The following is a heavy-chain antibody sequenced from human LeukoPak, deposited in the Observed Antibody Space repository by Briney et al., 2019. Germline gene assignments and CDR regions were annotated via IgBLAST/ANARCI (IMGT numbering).Heavy chain of an antibody. Sequence: SETLSLTCAVSGVSFNDYYWSWVRQTPGKGLEWIGEINHSGYTNDSPSLKSRVTLSIDTSRNQFSLNLRSVTVADTGIYYCTRMTTGHDYWGQGTLATVSS. D-gene: IGHD4-17*01. CDR1: GVSFNDYY. J-gene: IGHJ4*02. V-gene: IGHV4-34*01. CDR3: TRMTTGHDY. CDR2: INHSGYT.